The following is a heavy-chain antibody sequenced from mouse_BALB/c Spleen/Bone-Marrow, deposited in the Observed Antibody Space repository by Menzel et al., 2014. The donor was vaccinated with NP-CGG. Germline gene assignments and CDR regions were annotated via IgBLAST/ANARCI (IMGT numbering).Heavy chain of an antibody. CDR3: ARPPYYYGSSYYWYFDV. V-gene: IGHV1-84*02. D-gene: IGHD1-1*01. Sequence: QVQLKQSGPELVKPGASVKISCKASGYTFTDYYINRVKQKPGQGLEWIGWIYPGGGNTKYNEKFKGKATLTVDTSSSTAYMQLSSLTSEDTAVYFCARPPYYYGSSYYWYFDVWGAGATVTVSS. CDR2: IYPGGGNT. J-gene: IGHJ1*01. CDR1: GYTFTDYY.